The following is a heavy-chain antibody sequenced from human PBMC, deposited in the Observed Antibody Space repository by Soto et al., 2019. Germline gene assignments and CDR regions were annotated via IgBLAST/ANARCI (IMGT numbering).Heavy chain of an antibody. V-gene: IGHV4-4*07. CDR1: GGSISSYY. Sequence: KPSETLSLTCTVSGGSISSYYWGWIRQPAGKGLEWIGRIYTSGSTNYDPSLKSRVTMSVDTSKNQFSLKLSSVTAADTAVYYCARESGLIAARTYYYYYGMDVWGQGTTVTVSS. CDR2: IYTSGST. D-gene: IGHD6-6*01. J-gene: IGHJ6*02. CDR3: ARESGLIAARTYYYYYGMDV.